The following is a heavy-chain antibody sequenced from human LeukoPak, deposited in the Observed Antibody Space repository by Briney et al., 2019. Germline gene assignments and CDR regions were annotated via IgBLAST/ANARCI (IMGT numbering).Heavy chain of an antibody. D-gene: IGHD6-19*01. J-gene: IGHJ6*03. CDR1: GYNLTSYD. V-gene: IGHV1-8*01. Sequence: GASVKVSCRASGYNLTSYDINWVRQATGQGLEWMGWMNPNSGNIGYAQKFQGRVTMTWNTSIRTAYMELSSLRSEDTAVYYCARTSMYSSNYYHMDVWGKGTTVTVSS. CDR2: MNPNSGNI. CDR3: ARTSMYSSNYYHMDV.